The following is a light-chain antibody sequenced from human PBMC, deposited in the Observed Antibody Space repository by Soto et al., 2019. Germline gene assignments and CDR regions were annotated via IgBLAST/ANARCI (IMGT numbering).Light chain of an antibody. Sequence: QAVVTQEPSVTVSPGGTVTLTCASSTGAVTSGHYPNWFQQKPGHAPGALIYRTSNKQSWTPARFSGSLLGGKAALTLSAVQPEDEADYYCLLFFGGTHVFGTGTKVTVL. CDR2: RTS. CDR3: LLFFGGTHV. CDR1: TGAVTSGHY. V-gene: IGLV7-43*01. J-gene: IGLJ1*01.